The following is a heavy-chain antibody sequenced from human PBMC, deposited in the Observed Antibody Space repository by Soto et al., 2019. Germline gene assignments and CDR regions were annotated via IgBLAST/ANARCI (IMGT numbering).Heavy chain of an antibody. CDR1: GGTFSSYT. D-gene: IGHD4-17*01. J-gene: IGHJ4*02. CDR2: IIPILGIA. CDR3: ASRPHYGDYGKEFDY. V-gene: IGHV1-69*02. Sequence: ASVKVSCKASGGTFSSYTISWVRQAPGQGLEWMGRIIPILGIANYAQKFQGRVTITADKSTSTAYMELSSLRSEDTAVYYCASRPHYGDYGKEFDYWGQGTLVTVSS.